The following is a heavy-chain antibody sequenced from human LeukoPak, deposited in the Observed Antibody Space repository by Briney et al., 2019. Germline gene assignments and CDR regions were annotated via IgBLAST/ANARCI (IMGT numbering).Heavy chain of an antibody. CDR2: ITTSSTYT. Sequence: PGGSLRLSCAASEFSVGSNYMTWVRQAPGKGLEWISSITTSSTYTFYADSVKGRFTISRDNAKNSLYLQMNSLRAEDTAVYYCARDLLWFRGCAVWGKGTTVTISS. CDR3: ARDLLWFRGCAV. J-gene: IGHJ6*04. CDR1: EFSVGSNY. V-gene: IGHV3-21*04. D-gene: IGHD3-10*01.